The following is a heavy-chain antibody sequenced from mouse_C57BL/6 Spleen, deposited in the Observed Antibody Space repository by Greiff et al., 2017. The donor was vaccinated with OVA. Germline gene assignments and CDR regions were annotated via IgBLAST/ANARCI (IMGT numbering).Heavy chain of an antibody. V-gene: IGHV1-5*01. Sequence: VQLQQPGAELVKPGASVKLSCKASGYTFTSYWMHWVKQRPGQGLEWIGAIYPGNSDTSYNQKFKGKAKLTAVTSASTAYMELSSLTNEDSAVYYCTRRSENWDVDYWGQGTTLTVSS. CDR3: TRRSENWDVDY. CDR2: IYPGNSDT. J-gene: IGHJ2*01. CDR1: GYTFTSYW. D-gene: IGHD4-1*01.